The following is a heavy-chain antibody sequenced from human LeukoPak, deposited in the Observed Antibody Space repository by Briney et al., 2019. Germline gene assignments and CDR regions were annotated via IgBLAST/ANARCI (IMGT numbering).Heavy chain of an antibody. Sequence: GASVKVSCKASGGTFSSYAISWVRQAPGQGLEWMGGIIPIFGTANYAQKFQGRVTITADKSTSTAYMELSSLRSEDTAVYYCARGEVIAAENWFDPWGQGTLVTVSS. V-gene: IGHV1-69*06. J-gene: IGHJ5*02. CDR2: IIPIFGTA. D-gene: IGHD6-13*01. CDR3: ARGEVIAAENWFDP. CDR1: GGTFSSYA.